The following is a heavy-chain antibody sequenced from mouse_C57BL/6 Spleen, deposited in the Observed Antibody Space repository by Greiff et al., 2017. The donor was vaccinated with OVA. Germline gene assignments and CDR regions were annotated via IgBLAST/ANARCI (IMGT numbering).Heavy chain of an antibody. CDR3: ARADGSRKNYFDY. Sequence: QVQLKESGAELVRPGTSVKMSCKASGYTFTNYWIGWAKQRPGHGLEWIGDIYPGGGYTNYNEKFKGKATLTADKSSSTAYMQFSSLTSEDSAIYYCARADGSRKNYFDYWGQGTTLTVSS. CDR2: IYPGGGYT. D-gene: IGHD1-1*01. V-gene: IGHV1-63*01. CDR1: GYTFTNYW. J-gene: IGHJ2*01.